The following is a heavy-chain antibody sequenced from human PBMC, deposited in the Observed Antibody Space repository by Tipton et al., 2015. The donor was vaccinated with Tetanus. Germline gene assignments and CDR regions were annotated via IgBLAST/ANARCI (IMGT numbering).Heavy chain of an antibody. CDR2: ISHSGSA. V-gene: IGHV4-59*07. CDR3: ARSYGDSFLYRLDD. D-gene: IGHD4-17*01. CDR1: GGSLNDYY. Sequence: TLSLTCTVSGGSLNDYYWGWIRLPPGLGLERIGHISHSGSASYNPSLKSRVTISLDTSKNQFSLTLRSVTAADTAVYYCARSYGDSFLYRLDDWGEGGLVTVSS. J-gene: IGHJ4*02.